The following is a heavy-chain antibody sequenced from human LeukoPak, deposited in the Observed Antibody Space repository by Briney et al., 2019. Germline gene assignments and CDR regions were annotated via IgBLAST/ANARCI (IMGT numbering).Heavy chain of an antibody. CDR2: ISYDGSNK. V-gene: IGHV3-30*04. Sequence: GGSQRLSCAASGFTFSSYAMHWVRQAPGKGLEWVAVISYDGSNKYYADSVKGRFTISRDNSKNTLYLQMNSLRAEDTAVYYCARAAEDGYDSQFDYWGQGTLVTVSS. CDR3: ARAAEDGYDSQFDY. J-gene: IGHJ4*02. D-gene: IGHD5-12*01. CDR1: GFTFSSYA.